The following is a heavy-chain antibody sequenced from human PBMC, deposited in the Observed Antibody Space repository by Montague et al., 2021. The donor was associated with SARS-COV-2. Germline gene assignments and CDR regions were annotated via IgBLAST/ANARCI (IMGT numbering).Heavy chain of an antibody. D-gene: IGHD3-3*01. CDR1: GGSFSTYY. CDR3: ARDQTVLEWIWYGMDV. J-gene: IGHJ6*02. V-gene: IGHV4-34*01. CDR2: IDHSGNT. Sequence: SETLSLTCAVYGGSFSTYYWAWIRQSPGKGLKWIGNIDHSGNTXXXPSXXXRVSISVDTSSSQFSLYLTSVTAADAAVYYCARDQTVLEWIWYGMDVWGPGTTVTVSS.